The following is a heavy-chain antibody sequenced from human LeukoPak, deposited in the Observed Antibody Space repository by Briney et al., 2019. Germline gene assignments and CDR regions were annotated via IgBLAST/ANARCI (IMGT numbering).Heavy chain of an antibody. Sequence: ASVKVSCKASGYTFTRYYVHWVRRAPGQGLEWMGIINPSDGSTSYAQKFQGRVTMTRDTSTSKVYMEVSSLTSEDTAVHYCARVHCSGGSCYGEVFDYWGQGTLVTVSS. J-gene: IGHJ4*02. D-gene: IGHD2-15*01. CDR2: INPSDGST. V-gene: IGHV1-46*01. CDR3: ARVHCSGGSCYGEVFDY. CDR1: GYTFTRYY.